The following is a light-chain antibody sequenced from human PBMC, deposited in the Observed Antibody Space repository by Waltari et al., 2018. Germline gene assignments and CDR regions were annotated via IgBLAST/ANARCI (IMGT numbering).Light chain of an antibody. CDR2: EVT. CDR1: TSDVGGYNY. Sequence: QSALTQPPSASGSPGQSVTISCTGTTSDVGGYNYVSWYQQHPGKAPKLIISEVTKRPSGVPDRFSCSKSGNTASLSVSGLQAEDEADYYCSSYAHSNAVVFGGGTRLTVL. CDR3: SSYAHSNAVV. V-gene: IGLV2-8*01. J-gene: IGLJ2*01.